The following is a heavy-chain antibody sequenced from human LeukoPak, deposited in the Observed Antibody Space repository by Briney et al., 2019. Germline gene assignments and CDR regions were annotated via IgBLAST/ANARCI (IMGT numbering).Heavy chain of an antibody. Sequence: WIGYIYHSGSTYYNPSLKSRVTISVDRSKNQFSLKLSSVTAADTAVYYCARGITGTTLFDYWGQGTLVTVSS. CDR3: ARGITGTTLFDY. D-gene: IGHD1-7*01. CDR2: IYHSGST. J-gene: IGHJ4*02. V-gene: IGHV4-30-2*01.